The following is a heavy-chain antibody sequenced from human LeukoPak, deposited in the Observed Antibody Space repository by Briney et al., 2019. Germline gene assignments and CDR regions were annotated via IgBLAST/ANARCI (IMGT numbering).Heavy chain of an antibody. V-gene: IGHV4-61*02. Sequence: PSETLSLTCTVSGGSISSGSYYWSWIRQPAGKGLEWIGRIYTSGSTNYNPSLKSRVTISVDTSKNQFSLKLSSVTAADTAVYYCARVRWLQLGYFDYWGQGTLATVSS. CDR3: ARVRWLQLGYFDY. CDR2: IYTSGST. D-gene: IGHD5-24*01. J-gene: IGHJ4*02. CDR1: GGSISSGSYY.